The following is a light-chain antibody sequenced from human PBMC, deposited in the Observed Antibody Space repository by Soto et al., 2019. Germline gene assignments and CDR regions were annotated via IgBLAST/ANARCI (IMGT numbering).Light chain of an antibody. CDR3: CSFAGGNSLV. CDR2: KDT. V-gene: IGLV2-23*01. CDR1: GSDVGGHNL. J-gene: IGLJ3*02. Sequence: QSVLTQPASVSGSPGQSITISCTGTGSDVGGHNLVSWYRQHPGEVPKLIIYKDTDRPSGVSHRFSGSKSGSTASLTISGLQTEDEADYYCCSFAGGNSLVFGGGTKVTVL.